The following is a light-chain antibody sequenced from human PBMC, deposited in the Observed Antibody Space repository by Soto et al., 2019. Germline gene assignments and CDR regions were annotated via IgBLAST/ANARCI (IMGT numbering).Light chain of an antibody. Sequence: EIVMTQSPATLSVSPGERATLSCRASQSVSSNLAWYQQTPGQAPRLLIYGASTRATGIPARFSGSGSGTEFTLTISSLQSEDFAVYYCQQYNNWPLTFGGGTNVEIK. CDR3: QQYNNWPLT. CDR2: GAS. V-gene: IGKV3-15*01. CDR1: QSVSSN. J-gene: IGKJ4*01.